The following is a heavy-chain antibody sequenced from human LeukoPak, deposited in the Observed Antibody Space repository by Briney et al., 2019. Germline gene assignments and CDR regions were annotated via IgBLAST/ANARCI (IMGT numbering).Heavy chain of an antibody. J-gene: IGHJ4*02. CDR2: INPNSGGT. CDR3: ARSPSYYDILTGYYRGDFDY. V-gene: IGHV1-2*06. D-gene: IGHD3-9*01. Sequence: ASVKVSCKASGYTFTGYYMHWVRQAPGQGLEWMGRINPNSGGTNYAQKFQVRVTMTRDTSISTAYMELSRLRSDDTAVYYCARSPSYYDILTGYYRGDFDYWGQGTLVTVSS. CDR1: GYTFTGYY.